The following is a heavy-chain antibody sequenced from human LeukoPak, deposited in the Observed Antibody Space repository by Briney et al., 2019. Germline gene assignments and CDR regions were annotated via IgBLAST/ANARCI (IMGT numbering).Heavy chain of an antibody. V-gene: IGHV4-59*01. J-gene: IGHJ4*02. Sequence: SETLSFTCSVSGDSISPYYWTWVRQPPGKGLEWIGYIYSGTVNYNPSLKSRVTMSVDTSKNQFSLKLSSVTAADTAVYYCARDRGYGSETPFRYFDYWGQGILVTVSS. CDR2: IYSGTV. D-gene: IGHD3-10*01. CDR1: GDSISPYY. CDR3: ARDRGYGSETPFRYFDY.